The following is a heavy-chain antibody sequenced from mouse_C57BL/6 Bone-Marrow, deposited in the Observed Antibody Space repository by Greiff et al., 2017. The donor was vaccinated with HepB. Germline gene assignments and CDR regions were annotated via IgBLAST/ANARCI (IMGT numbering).Heavy chain of an antibody. CDR1: GFSLTSYG. V-gene: IGHV2-6-1*01. D-gene: IGHD1-1*01. CDR2: IWSDGST. CDR3: ARQATTVVAPYYFDY. J-gene: IGHJ2*01. Sequence: QVQLQPSGPGLVAPSQSLSITCTVSGFSLTSYGVHWVRQPPGKGLEWLVVIWSDGSTTYNSALKSRLSISKDNSKSQVFLKMNSLQTDDTAMYYCARQATTVVAPYYFDYWGQGTTLTVSS.